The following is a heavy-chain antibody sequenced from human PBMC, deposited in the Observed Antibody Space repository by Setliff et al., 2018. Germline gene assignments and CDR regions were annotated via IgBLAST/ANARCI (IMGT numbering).Heavy chain of an antibody. CDR2: ISPYSGES. D-gene: IGHD3-16*01. V-gene: IGHV1-18*01. Sequence: KVSCKTSGFRFTSFGFSWVRQAPGQGLEWMGWISPYSGESNYAQKFQDRLTVTADTSTKTTYMELRSLTSDDTAVYFCTRSRGPRVVLAADFDFWGQGTLVTVSS. J-gene: IGHJ4*02. CDR3: TRSRGPRVVLAADFDF. CDR1: GFRFTSFG.